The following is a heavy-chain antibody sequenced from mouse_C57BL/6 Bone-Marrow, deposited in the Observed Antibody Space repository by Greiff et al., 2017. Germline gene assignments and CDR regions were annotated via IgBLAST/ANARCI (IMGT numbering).Heavy chain of an antibody. V-gene: IGHV5-17*01. CDR2: ISSGSSTI. D-gene: IGHD4-1*01. J-gene: IGHJ1*03. Sequence: EVQLVESGGGLVKPGGSLKLSCAASGFTFSDYGMHWVRQAPEKGLEWVAYISSGSSTIYYADTVKGRFTISRDNAKNTLFLQMTSLRSEDTAMYYCARKEKLDWYFDVWGTGTTVTVSS. CDR1: GFTFSDYG. CDR3: ARKEKLDWYFDV.